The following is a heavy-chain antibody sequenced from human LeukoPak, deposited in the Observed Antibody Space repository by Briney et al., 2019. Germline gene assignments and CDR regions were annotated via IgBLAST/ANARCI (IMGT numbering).Heavy chain of an antibody. V-gene: IGHV3-48*03. D-gene: IGHD3-9*01. J-gene: IGHJ3*02. CDR1: GFTFGSYE. CDR2: ISITTDTI. CDR3: ARGGFRDYWLNAFDI. Sequence: PGGSLRLSCAASGFTFGSYEMNWVRQAPGKGLEWVSYISITTDTIYYADSVKGRFTISRDNAKNSLYLQMNSLRGGDTAIYYCARGGFRDYWLNAFDIWGQGTMVTVSS.